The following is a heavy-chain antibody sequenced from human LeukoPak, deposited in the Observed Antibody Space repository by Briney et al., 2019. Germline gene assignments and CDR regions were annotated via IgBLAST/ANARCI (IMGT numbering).Heavy chain of an antibody. CDR1: GFTFSSYE. CDR2: ISSSGSTI. V-gene: IGHV3-48*03. CDR3: ANPPTVTKTRFDS. Sequence: PGGSLRLSCAASGFTFSSYEMNWVRQAPGKGLEWVSYISSSGSTIYYADSVKGRFTISRDNSKNTLYLQMNSLRAEDTAVYYCANPPTVTKTRFDSWGQGILVIVSS. J-gene: IGHJ5*01. D-gene: IGHD4-17*01.